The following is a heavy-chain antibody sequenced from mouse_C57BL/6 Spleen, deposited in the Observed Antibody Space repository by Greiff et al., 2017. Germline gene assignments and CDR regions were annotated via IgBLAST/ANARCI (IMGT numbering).Heavy chain of an antibody. CDR1: GYAFSSSW. CDR3: AKGQDTVVAYYFDY. V-gene: IGHV1-82*01. D-gene: IGHD1-1*01. CDR2: IYPGDGDT. J-gene: IGHJ2*01. Sequence: QVQLKESGPELVKPGASVKISCKASGYAFSSSWMHWVKQRPGQGLEWIGRIYPGDGDTNYNGKFKGKATLTADKSSSTAYMQLSSLTSEDSAVYFGAKGQDTVVAYYFDYWGQGTTVTVS.